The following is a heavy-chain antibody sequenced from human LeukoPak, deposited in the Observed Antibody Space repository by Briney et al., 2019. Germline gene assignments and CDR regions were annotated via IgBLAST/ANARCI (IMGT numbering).Heavy chain of an antibody. D-gene: IGHD4-17*01. CDR3: VRHATTYFFLDY. V-gene: IGHV4-59*08. Sequence: SQTLSLTCTVSGDSVSSYYWSWIRQPPGKGLEWIGYIYYTRSTNYNPSLKSRVTISVDTSENQFSLKLNSVTAADTAVYFCVRHATTYFFLDYWGQGTLVTVSS. CDR1: GDSVSSYY. J-gene: IGHJ4*02. CDR2: IYYTRST.